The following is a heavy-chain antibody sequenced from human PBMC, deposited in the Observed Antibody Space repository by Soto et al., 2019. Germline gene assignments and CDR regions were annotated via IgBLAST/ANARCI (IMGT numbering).Heavy chain of an antibody. D-gene: IGHD2-15*01. V-gene: IGHV1-69*01. J-gene: IGHJ3*01. Sequence: QVQLVQSGPEVKKPGSSVTVSCKASGGTFSSYSISWVRQAPGQGLEWMGGIIPIVDTPNYAQKFQGRLTITADESSRTAYMELSSLRSEDTAIYYCALRAVISYSVGIAYAFAFWGQGTLVTVSS. CDR1: GGTFSSYS. CDR2: IIPIVDTP. CDR3: ALRAVISYSVGIAYAFAF.